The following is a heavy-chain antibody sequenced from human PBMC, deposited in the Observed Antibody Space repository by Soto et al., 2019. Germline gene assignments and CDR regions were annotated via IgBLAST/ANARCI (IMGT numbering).Heavy chain of an antibody. V-gene: IGHV3-23*01. Sequence: GGSLRLSCAGPGFSISDDYMDWVRQAPGKGLEWVATISFGGGNTYYADSLEGRFTISRDNSKNTLFLQMYDLRAEDTALYYCAKDGYCNGGSCYLYYLDSWGLGT. CDR1: GFSISDDY. J-gene: IGHJ4*02. CDR2: ISFGGGNT. CDR3: AKDGYCNGGSCYLYYLDS. D-gene: IGHD2-15*01.